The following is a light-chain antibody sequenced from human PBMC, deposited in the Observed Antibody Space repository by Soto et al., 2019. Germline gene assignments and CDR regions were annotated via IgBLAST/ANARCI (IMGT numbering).Light chain of an antibody. CDR2: KAS. J-gene: IGKJ2*01. CDR3: LQGTHWPYT. Sequence: DVVMTQSPLSLSVTLGQPASISCRSTQSPVYSDGSAYLNWFHQRPGQSPRHLIYKASNRDSGVPDRFSGSGSGTDFTLMISRVEAEDVGVYYCLQGTHWPYTFGQGTKLEIK. CDR1: QSPVYSDGSAY. V-gene: IGKV2-30*01.